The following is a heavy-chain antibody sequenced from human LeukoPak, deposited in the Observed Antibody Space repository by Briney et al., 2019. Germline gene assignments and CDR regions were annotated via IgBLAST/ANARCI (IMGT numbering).Heavy chain of an antibody. CDR1: GFSFSSYG. CDR2: ISVDGSNE. D-gene: IGHD4-17*01. V-gene: IGHV3-30*18. CDR3: AKADGDYVSDDWFDP. Sequence: GGSLRLSCAASGFSFSSYGMHWVRQAPGKGLEWVAVISVDGSNEYYADSVKGRFTISRDNSKNTLFLQMNSLRAEDTAVYYCAKADGDYVSDDWFDPWGQGTLVTVSS. J-gene: IGHJ5*02.